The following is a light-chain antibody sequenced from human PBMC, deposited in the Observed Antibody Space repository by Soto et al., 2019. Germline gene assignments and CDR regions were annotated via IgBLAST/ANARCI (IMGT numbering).Light chain of an antibody. Sequence: SYELTQPLSVSVALGQTATITCGGNNIGGKNVHWYQQKPGQAPVLVIYRDYNRPSGIPERFSGSNSGHTATLTISRVQPGDEADYYCQVWDYRGYVFGTGTKVTVL. V-gene: IGLV3-9*01. J-gene: IGLJ1*01. CDR3: QVWDYRGYV. CDR1: NIGGKN. CDR2: RDY.